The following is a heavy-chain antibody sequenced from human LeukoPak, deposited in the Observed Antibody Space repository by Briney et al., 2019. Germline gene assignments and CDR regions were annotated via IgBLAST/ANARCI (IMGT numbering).Heavy chain of an antibody. Sequence: PSQTLSLTCTVSGGSISSGSYYWGWIRQPAGKGLEWIGRIYTSGSTNYNPSLKSRVTISVDTSKNQFSLKLSSVTAADTAVYYCARGTYYNDSSGRNPRLDYWGQGTLVTVSS. CDR2: IYTSGST. CDR3: ARGTYYNDSSGRNPRLDY. V-gene: IGHV4-61*02. CDR1: GGSISSGSYY. D-gene: IGHD3-22*01. J-gene: IGHJ4*02.